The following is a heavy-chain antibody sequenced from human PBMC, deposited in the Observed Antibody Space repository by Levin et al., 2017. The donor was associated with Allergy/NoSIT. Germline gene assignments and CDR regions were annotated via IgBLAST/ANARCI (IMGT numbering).Heavy chain of an antibody. V-gene: IGHV4-39*01. D-gene: IGHD6-13*01. CDR1: GGSISSSSYY. Sequence: TSETLSLTCTVSGGSISSSSYYWGWIRQPPGKGLEWIGSIYYSGSTYYNPSLKSRVTISVDTSKNQFSLKLSSVTAADTAVYYCARTAAAGEYFQHWGQGTLVTVSS. CDR2: IYYSGST. CDR3: ARTAAAGEYFQH. J-gene: IGHJ1*01.